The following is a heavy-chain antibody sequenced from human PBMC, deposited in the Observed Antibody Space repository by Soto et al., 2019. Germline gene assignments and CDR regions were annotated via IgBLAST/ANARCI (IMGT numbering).Heavy chain of an antibody. CDR1: GGSFSGYY. V-gene: IGHV4-34*01. CDR3: ARGMRSTTVTTVVDY. CDR2: INHSGST. Sequence: PSETLSLTCAVYGGSFSGYYWSWIRQPPGKGLEWIGEINHSGSTNYNPSPKSRVTISVDTSKNQFSLKLSSVTAADTAVYYCARGMRSTTVTTVVDYWGQGTLVTVSS. J-gene: IGHJ4*02. D-gene: IGHD4-17*01.